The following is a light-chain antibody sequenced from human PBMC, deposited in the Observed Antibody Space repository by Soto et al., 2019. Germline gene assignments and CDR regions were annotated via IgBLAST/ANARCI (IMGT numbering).Light chain of an antibody. CDR3: QQYDSLAS. J-gene: IGKJ3*01. CDR2: DAS. CDR1: DMISTW. V-gene: IGKV1-5*01. Sequence: DIPMTQSPSTLSASVGDRVTITCRASDMISTWLAWYQQKPGKAPKLLIYDASNLEAGVPSRFSGRGFGTKFTLTISSLQPEDSGMYYCQQYDSLASFGPGTRLDFK.